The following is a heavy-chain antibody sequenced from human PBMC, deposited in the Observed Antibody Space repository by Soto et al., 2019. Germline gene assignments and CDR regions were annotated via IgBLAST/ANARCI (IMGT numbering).Heavy chain of an antibody. V-gene: IGHV4-4*09. CDR2: IYHSGTT. Sequence: QVQLQESGPGLVKPSETLTLTCTVSGGSIRSFFWSWIRQPPGKGLEWNGYIYHSGTTNYNPSLKSRVTMSVDTSRNHLSLKLTSVTAADTALYYCARWAYSSSWPSDNYGMDVWGQGTTVTVSS. J-gene: IGHJ6*02. CDR3: ARWAYSSSWPSDNYGMDV. D-gene: IGHD6-13*01. CDR1: GGSIRSFF.